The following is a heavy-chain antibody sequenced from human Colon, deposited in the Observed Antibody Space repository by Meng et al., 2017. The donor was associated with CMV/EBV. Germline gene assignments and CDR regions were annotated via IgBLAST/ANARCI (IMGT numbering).Heavy chain of an antibody. CDR2: VNADNGDT. J-gene: IGHJ5*02. Sequence: ASVKVSCKAYGYTFSNYGMSWVRQAPGQGLEWLGWVNADNGDTYYAEKMQDRVAMSADTSTSTAYMELRSLRSDDSAVYYCARVKCGTTSCSQGLDPWGQGTLVTVSS. CDR1: GYTFSNYG. D-gene: IGHD2-2*01. CDR3: ARVKCGTTSCSQGLDP. V-gene: IGHV1-18*01.